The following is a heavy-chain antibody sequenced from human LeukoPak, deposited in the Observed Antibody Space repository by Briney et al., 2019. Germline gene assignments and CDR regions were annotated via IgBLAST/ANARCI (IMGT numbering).Heavy chain of an antibody. J-gene: IGHJ5*02. D-gene: IGHD2-2*02. CDR1: GYTFTGYY. V-gene: IGHV1-2*02. Sequence: ASVKVSCKASGYTFTGYYMHWVRQAPGQGLEWMGWINPKSGGTKYAQKFQGRVTMTRDTSISTAYMEVSRLRSDHTAVYYCARTRVVPAAIGGGNWFDPWGQGTLVTVSS. CDR3: ARTRVVPAAIGGGNWFDP. CDR2: INPKSGGT.